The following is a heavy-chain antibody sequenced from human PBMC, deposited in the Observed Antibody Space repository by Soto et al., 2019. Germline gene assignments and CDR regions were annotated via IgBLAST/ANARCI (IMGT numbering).Heavy chain of an antibody. D-gene: IGHD5-12*01. CDR2: ISGSGDRT. V-gene: IGHV3-23*01. CDR3: PFGWGGGHEGY. J-gene: IGHJ4*02. CDR1: GLTFSAYP. Sequence: EVQKLESGGGLVQPGGSLRLSCAASGLTFSAYPMSWVRQAPGKGLEWVSSISGSGDRTYYADSVKGRFTISRDNSKNTLYLQMNSLRVEDTAVYFCPFGWGGGHEGYWGQGTLVPVSS.